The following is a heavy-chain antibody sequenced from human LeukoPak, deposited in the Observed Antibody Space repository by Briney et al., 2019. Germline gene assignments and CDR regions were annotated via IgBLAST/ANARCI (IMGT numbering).Heavy chain of an antibody. D-gene: IGHD3-22*01. CDR1: GFTFSIYG. Sequence: GGSLRLSCAASGFTFSIYGMHWVRQAPGKGLEWVALIWYDESNKYYADSVKGRFTISRDNSKNTLYLQMNSLRAEDTAVYYCAREAPLHYYDSSGYYRYHDYWGQGTLVTVSS. J-gene: IGHJ4*02. CDR3: AREAPLHYYDSSGYYRYHDY. V-gene: IGHV3-33*01. CDR2: IWYDESNK.